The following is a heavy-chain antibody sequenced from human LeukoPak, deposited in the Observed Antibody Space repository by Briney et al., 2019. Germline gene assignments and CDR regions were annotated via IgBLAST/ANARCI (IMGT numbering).Heavy chain of an antibody. CDR1: GGSISSSSYY. J-gene: IGHJ3*02. CDR3: ARDRGGGDFWSGYYDAFDI. D-gene: IGHD3-3*01. V-gene: IGHV4-39*07. Sequence: SETLSLTCTVSGGSISSSSYYWGWIRQPPGKGLEWIGSIYYSGSTYYNPSLKSRVTISVDTSKNQFSLKLSSVTAEDTAVYYCARDRGGGDFWSGYYDAFDIWGQGTMVTVSS. CDR2: IYYSGST.